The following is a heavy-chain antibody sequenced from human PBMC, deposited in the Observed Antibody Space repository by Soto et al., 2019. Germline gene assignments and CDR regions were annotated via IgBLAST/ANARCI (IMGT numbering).Heavy chain of an antibody. CDR1: GFSLSTSGMC. Sequence: SGPTLVNPTQTLTLTCTFSGFSLSTSGMCVSWIRQPPGKALEWLALIDWDDDKYYSTSLKTRLTISKDTSKNQVVLTMTNMDPVDTATYYCARDAYYYDSSGYTSGYHYYGMDVWGQGTTVTVSS. V-gene: IGHV2-70*01. J-gene: IGHJ6*02. CDR2: IDWDDDK. CDR3: ARDAYYYDSSGYTSGYHYYGMDV. D-gene: IGHD3-22*01.